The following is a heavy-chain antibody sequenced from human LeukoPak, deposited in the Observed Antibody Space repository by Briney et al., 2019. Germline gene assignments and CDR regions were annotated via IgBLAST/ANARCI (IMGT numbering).Heavy chain of an antibody. D-gene: IGHD1-26*01. Sequence: ASVTVSCKASGYTFTGYYMHWVRQAPGQGIEWMGLINPNSGGTNYAQKFQGRVTTTRDTSISTAYMELSRLRSDDTAVYYCARDRTSGSISYWFDPWGQGTLVTVSS. J-gene: IGHJ5*02. CDR3: ARDRTSGSISYWFDP. CDR2: INPNSGGT. V-gene: IGHV1-2*02. CDR1: GYTFTGYY.